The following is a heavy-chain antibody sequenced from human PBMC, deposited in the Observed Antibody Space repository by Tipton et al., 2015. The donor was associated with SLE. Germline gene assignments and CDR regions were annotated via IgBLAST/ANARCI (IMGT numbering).Heavy chain of an antibody. J-gene: IGHJ4*02. Sequence: SLRLSCAASGFTFSSYSMNWVRQAPGKGLEWVSYISSSSTIYYADSVKGRFTISRDNAKNSLYLQMNRLRAEDTAVYYCASLRFLEWTFDYWGQGTLVTVSS. D-gene: IGHD3-3*01. CDR3: ASLRFLEWTFDY. CDR2: ISSSSTI. CDR1: GFTFSSYS. V-gene: IGHV3-48*01.